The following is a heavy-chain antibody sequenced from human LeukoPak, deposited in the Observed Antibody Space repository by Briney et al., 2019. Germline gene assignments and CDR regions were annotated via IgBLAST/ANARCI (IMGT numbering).Heavy chain of an antibody. V-gene: IGHV3-23*01. CDR2: ISGSGDKT. Sequence: GGSLRLSCAASGFTFSNYAMSWVRQAPGKGLEWVSAISGSGDKTYYADSVKGRFTISRDNSKNIVYLQMSSLRVEDTAVYYCAKRIRCSGGSCFWYFDLWGRGTLVTVSS. CDR1: GFTFSNYA. CDR3: AKRIRCSGGSCFWYFDL. D-gene: IGHD2-15*01. J-gene: IGHJ2*01.